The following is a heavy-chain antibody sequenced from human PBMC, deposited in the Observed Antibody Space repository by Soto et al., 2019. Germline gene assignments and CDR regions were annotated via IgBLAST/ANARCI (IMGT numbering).Heavy chain of an antibody. CDR3: ARHFLAMFYFDY. V-gene: IGHV4-39*01. J-gene: IGHJ4*02. D-gene: IGHD3-10*02. CDR1: CGCISSRGDH. Sequence: LXLTCTVSCGCISSRGDHWGWIRQPPGKGLEWIASFYHGGSGYYNPSLKSRVTTSVDTTKNHFSLKLASVTAADTAVYYCARHFLAMFYFDYWGPGTLVTVSS. CDR2: FYHGGSG.